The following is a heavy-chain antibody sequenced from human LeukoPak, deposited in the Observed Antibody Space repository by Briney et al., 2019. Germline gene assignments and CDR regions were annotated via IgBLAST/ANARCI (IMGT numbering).Heavy chain of an antibody. CDR1: GGSISSYY. CDR3: AITIVVVTASRESYFDY. V-gene: IGHV4-4*07. CDR2: IYTSGST. J-gene: IGHJ4*02. Sequence: PSETLSLTCTVSGGSISSYYWSWIRQPAGKGLEWIGRIYTSGSTNYNPSLKSRVTMSVDTSKNQFSLKLSSVTAADTAVYYCAITIVVVTASRESYFDYWGQGTLVTVSS. D-gene: IGHD2-21*02.